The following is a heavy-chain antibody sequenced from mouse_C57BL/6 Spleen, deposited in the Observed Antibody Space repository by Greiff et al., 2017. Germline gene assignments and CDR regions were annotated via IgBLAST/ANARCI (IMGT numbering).Heavy chain of an antibody. V-gene: IGHV5-17*01. CDR2: ISSGSSTI. CDR3: ARDYGSSSYYFDC. J-gene: IGHJ2*01. CDR1: GFTFSDYG. D-gene: IGHD1-1*01. Sequence: EVKLVESGGGLVKPGGSLKLSCAASGFTFSDYGMHWVRQAPEKGLEWVAYISSGSSTIYYADTVKGRFTISRVNAKNTPFLQMTSLRSEDTAMYYCARDYGSSSYYFDCWGQGTTLTVSS.